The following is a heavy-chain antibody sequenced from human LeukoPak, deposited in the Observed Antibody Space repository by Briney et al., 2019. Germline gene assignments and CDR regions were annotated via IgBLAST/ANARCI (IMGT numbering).Heavy chain of an antibody. CDR2: IYHSGST. J-gene: IGHJ5*02. Sequence: SETLSLTCAVSGGSISSSNWWSWVRQPPGKGLEWIGEIYHSGSTNYNPSLKSRVTISVDKSKNQFSLKLSSVTAADTAVYYCARSTITMVRGENWFDPWAREPWSPSPQ. CDR1: GGSISSSNW. CDR3: ARSTITMVRGENWFDP. D-gene: IGHD3-10*01. V-gene: IGHV4-4*02.